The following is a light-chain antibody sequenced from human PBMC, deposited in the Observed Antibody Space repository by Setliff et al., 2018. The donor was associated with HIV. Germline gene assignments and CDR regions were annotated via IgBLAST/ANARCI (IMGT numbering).Light chain of an antibody. CDR3: QSYDSSLFYV. CDR1: SSNIGAGYD. J-gene: IGLJ1*01. V-gene: IGLV1-40*01. Sequence: VLTQPPSVSGAPGQRVTISCTGSSSNIGAGYDVHWYQQLPGTAPKLLIYSNNNWPSVVPDRFSGSKSGTSASLAITGLQAEDEADYYCQSYDSSLFYVFGTGTKVTVL. CDR2: SNN.